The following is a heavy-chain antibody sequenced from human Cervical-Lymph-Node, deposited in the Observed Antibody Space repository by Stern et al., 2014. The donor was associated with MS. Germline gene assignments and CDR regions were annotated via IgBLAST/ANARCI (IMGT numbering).Heavy chain of an antibody. CDR1: GVSVTSSSYY. D-gene: IGHD1-20*01. Sequence: VQLVESGPGLLKPSETLSLTCSVSGVSVTSSSYYWSWVRPSPGKGLEWIGHVHYSGKTSYNPSLKSRVTISVDTSKNQFSLRLDSVTAADTAVYYCVRDGLTGSDYWGQGTLVAVSS. V-gene: IGHV4-61*01. J-gene: IGHJ4*02. CDR3: VRDGLTGSDY. CDR2: VHYSGKT.